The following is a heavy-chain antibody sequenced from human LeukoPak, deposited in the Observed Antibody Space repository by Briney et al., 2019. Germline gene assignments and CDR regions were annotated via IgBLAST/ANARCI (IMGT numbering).Heavy chain of an antibody. Sequence: ASVKVSCKASGYTFTDYGISWVRQAPGQGLEWMGWISTYNGNSNYAHKLQDRVTMTTDTSTTTAYMDLRSLRSDDTAVYYCARAGGWAREDYKGDAFDIWGQGTMVTVSS. CDR3: ARAGGWAREDYKGDAFDI. J-gene: IGHJ3*02. D-gene: IGHD6-19*01. CDR1: GYTFTDYG. CDR2: ISTYNGNS. V-gene: IGHV1-18*01.